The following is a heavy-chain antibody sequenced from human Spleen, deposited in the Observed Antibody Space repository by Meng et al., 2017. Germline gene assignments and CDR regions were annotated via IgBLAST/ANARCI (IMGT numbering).Heavy chain of an antibody. J-gene: IGHJ3*02. V-gene: IGHV3-49*04. D-gene: IGHD3-3*01. CDR2: IRSKIFGGGP. CDR3: TRPARKEATIFGDAFDI. Sequence: GGSLRLSCSASGFNFGDSAMSWVRQAPGKGLEWVGFIRSKIFGGGPDYSASVKGRFTISRDDYKSIVYLQMNNLETEDTAVYFCTRPARKEATIFGDAFDIWGQGTMVTVSS. CDR1: GFNFGDSA.